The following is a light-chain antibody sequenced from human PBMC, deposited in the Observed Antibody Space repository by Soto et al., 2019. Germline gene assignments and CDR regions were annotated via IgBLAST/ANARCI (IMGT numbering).Light chain of an antibody. CDR1: QSVSSSY. J-gene: IGKJ4*01. V-gene: IGKV3-20*01. CDR2: GAS. CDR3: QPYSSSPFT. Sequence: EIVLTQSPGTLSLSPGERATLSCRASQSVSSSYLAWYQQKPGQAPRLLIYGASSRATGIPDRFSGSGSGTDFTLTISRLEPEDFAVYYCQPYSSSPFTFGGGTKVDIK.